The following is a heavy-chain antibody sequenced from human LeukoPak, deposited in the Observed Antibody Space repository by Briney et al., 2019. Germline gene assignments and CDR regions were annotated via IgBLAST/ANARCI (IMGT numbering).Heavy chain of an antibody. CDR2: ISWDGGST. J-gene: IGHJ4*02. CDR3: AKELSGSYSIDY. D-gene: IGHD1-26*01. Sequence: GGSLRLSCAASGFTFDDYTMHWVRQAPGKGLEWVSLISWDGGSTYYADSVKGRFTISRDNSKNSLYLQMNSLRTEDTALYYCAKELSGSYSIDYWGQGTLVTVSS. CDR1: GFTFDDYT. V-gene: IGHV3-43*01.